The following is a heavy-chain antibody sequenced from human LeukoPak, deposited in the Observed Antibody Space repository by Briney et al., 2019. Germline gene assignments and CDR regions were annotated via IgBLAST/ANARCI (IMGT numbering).Heavy chain of an antibody. Sequence: SETLSLTCTVSGGSISSYYWSWIRQPPGKGLEWIGYIYYSGSTYYNPSLKSRVTISVDTSKNQFSLKLSSVTAADTAVYYCARAHSPYYYGMDVWGQGTTVTVSS. CDR2: IYYSGST. J-gene: IGHJ6*02. CDR3: ARAHSPYYYGMDV. CDR1: GGSISSYY. V-gene: IGHV4-30-4*01. D-gene: IGHD5-18*01.